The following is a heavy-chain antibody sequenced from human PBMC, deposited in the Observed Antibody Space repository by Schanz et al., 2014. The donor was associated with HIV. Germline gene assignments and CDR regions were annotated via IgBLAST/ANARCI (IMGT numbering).Heavy chain of an antibody. CDR2: ISSSSSYI. D-gene: IGHD2-21*02. J-gene: IGHJ6*02. Sequence: VQLVESGGGVVQPGRSLRLSCAASGFTFSSYSMNWVRQAPGKGLEWVSSISSSSSYIYYADSVKGRFTISRDNAKNSLYLQMNSLRAEDTAVYYCARVSQITHIVVVTASWVDVWGQGTTVTVSS. CDR3: ARVSQITHIVVVTASWVDV. CDR1: GFTFSSYS. V-gene: IGHV3-21*01.